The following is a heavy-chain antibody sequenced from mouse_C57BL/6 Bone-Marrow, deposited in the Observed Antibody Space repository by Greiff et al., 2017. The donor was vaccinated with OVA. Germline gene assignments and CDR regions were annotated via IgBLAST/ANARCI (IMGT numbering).Heavy chain of an antibody. CDR2: IYPGSGST. D-gene: IGHD3-2*01. J-gene: IGHJ3*01. CDR3: ARSDSSFAY. CDR1: GYTFTSYW. Sequence: QVQLQQPGAELVKPGASVKMSCKASGYTFTSYWITWVKQRPGQGLEWIGDIYPGSGSTNYNEKFKSKATLTVATSSSTAYMQLSSLTSEDSAVYYCARSDSSFAYWGQGTLVTVSA. V-gene: IGHV1-55*01.